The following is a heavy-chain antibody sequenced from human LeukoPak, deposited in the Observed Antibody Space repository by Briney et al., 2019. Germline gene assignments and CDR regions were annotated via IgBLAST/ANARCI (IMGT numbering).Heavy chain of an antibody. D-gene: IGHD3-9*01. CDR1: GYTFTSYG. V-gene: IGHV1-18*01. Sequence: ASVKVSCKASGYTFTSYGISWVRQAPGQGLEWMGWISAYNGNTNYAQKLQGRVTITRDTSASTAYMELSSLRSEDTAVYYCARDDILTGYYKRGIDYWGQGTLVTVSS. CDR2: ISAYNGNT. J-gene: IGHJ4*02. CDR3: ARDDILTGYYKRGIDY.